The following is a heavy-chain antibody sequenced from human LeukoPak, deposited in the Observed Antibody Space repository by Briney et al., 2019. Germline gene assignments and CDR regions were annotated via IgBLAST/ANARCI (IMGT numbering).Heavy chain of an antibody. V-gene: IGHV3-7*01. J-gene: IGHJ5*02. CDR3: ASQYCSGGSCYPNWFDP. D-gene: IGHD2-15*01. CDR2: IKQDGSEK. CDR1: GFTFSSYW. Sequence: GGSLRLSCAASGFTFSSYWMSWVRQAPGKGLERVANIKQDGSEKYYVDPVKGRFTISRDNAKNSLYPQMNSLRAEDTAVYYCASQYCSGGSCYPNWFDPWGQGTLVTVSS.